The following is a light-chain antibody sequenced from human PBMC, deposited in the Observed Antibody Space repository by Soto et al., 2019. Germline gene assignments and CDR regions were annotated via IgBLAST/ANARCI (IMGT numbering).Light chain of an antibody. CDR2: GTS. Sequence: EIVLTQSPGILSLSPVERCTLSFRASQTISSNYLAWYQQKPGQAPRLLISGTSIRATGIPHRFSGSGSGTDFTLTISNLEPEDYAVFYCQQYGSSPFTFGPGTKVDIK. V-gene: IGKV3-20*01. J-gene: IGKJ3*01. CDR3: QQYGSSPFT. CDR1: QTISSNY.